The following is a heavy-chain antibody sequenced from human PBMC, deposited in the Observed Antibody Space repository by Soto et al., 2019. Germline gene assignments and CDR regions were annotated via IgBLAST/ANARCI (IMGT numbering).Heavy chain of an antibody. J-gene: IGHJ4*02. V-gene: IGHV4-59*08. Sequence: SETLSLTCTVSGGSISSYYWSWIRQPPGKGLEWIGYIYYSGSTNYNPSLKSRVTISVDTSKNQFSLKLSSVTAADTAVYYCARHLTGGPYYFDYWGQGTLVTVSS. CDR1: GGSISSYY. CDR3: ARHLTGGPYYFDY. CDR2: IYYSGST. D-gene: IGHD7-27*01.